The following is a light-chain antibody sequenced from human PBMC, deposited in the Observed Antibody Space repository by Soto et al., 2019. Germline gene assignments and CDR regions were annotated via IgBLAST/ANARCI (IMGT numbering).Light chain of an antibody. Sequence: QSALTQPASVSGSPRQSITISCTGTSSDVGAYNYVSWYQQHPGKAPKLMIYDVSNRPSGVSNRFSGSKSGNTASLTISGLQAEDEADYYCSSYTSSFTDVFGTGTKLTVL. CDR3: SSYTSSFTDV. CDR2: DVS. J-gene: IGLJ1*01. CDR1: SSDVGAYNY. V-gene: IGLV2-14*01.